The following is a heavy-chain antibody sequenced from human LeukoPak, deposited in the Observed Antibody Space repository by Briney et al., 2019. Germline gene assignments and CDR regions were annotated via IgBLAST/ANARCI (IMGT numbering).Heavy chain of an antibody. J-gene: IGHJ1*01. CDR3: ARHMEMTGTRGFPD. CDR2: IFQSGRT. Sequence: SETLSLTCAVSGGSISNWWSWVRRHPGKGLEWIGEIFQSGRTNYNPSLKSRVFISVDNSKNQFSLNLRSVTAADTAVYYCARHMEMTGTRGFPDWGQGTLVTVSS. CDR1: GGSISNW. V-gene: IGHV4-4*02. D-gene: IGHD5-24*01.